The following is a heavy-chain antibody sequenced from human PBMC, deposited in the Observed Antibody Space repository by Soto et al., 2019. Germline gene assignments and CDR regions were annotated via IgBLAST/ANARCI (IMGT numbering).Heavy chain of an antibody. V-gene: IGHV1-58*01. J-gene: IGHJ6*02. CDR3: AADPTHYYDSSGYYYYYGMDV. CDR2: IVVGSGNT. CDR1: GFTFTSSA. D-gene: IGHD3-22*01. Sequence: SVKVSCKASGFTFTSSAVQWVRQARGQRLEWIGWIVVGSGNTNYAQKFQERVTITRDMSTSTAYMELSSLRSEDTAVYYCAADPTHYYDSSGYYYYYGMDVWGQGTTVTVSS.